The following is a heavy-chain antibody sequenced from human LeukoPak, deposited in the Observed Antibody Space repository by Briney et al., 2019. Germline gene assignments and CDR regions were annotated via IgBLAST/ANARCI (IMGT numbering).Heavy chain of an antibody. Sequence: SVKVSCKTSGGTFSSSAITWVRQAPGQGLEWMGRIIPVLNITSYAQKFQGRVTITADKSTSTAYMELSSLRSEDTAVYYCARGRYCSSTSCLYFDYWGQGTLVTVSS. J-gene: IGHJ4*02. V-gene: IGHV1-69*04. CDR2: IIPVLNIT. CDR3: ARGRYCSSTSCLYFDY. CDR1: GGTFSSSA. D-gene: IGHD2-2*01.